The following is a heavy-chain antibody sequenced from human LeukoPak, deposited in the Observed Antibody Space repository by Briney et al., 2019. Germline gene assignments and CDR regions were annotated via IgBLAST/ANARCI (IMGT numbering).Heavy chain of an antibody. J-gene: IGHJ4*02. Sequence: PSETLSLTCTVSGGSISSGDYYWSWIRQPPGKGLQWIGYIYYSGSTYYNPSLKSRVTISVDTSKNQFSLKLSSVTSADTSVYYCDRIQAAVADFNYRGPGTLVTVSS. D-gene: IGHD6-19*01. CDR1: GGSISSGDYY. CDR3: DRIQAAVADFNY. CDR2: IYYSGST. V-gene: IGHV4-30-4*08.